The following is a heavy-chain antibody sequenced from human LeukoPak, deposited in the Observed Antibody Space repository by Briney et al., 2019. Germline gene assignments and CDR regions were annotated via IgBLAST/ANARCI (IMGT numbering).Heavy chain of an antibody. D-gene: IGHD2-2*01. V-gene: IGHV3-53*01. CDR1: EYSVGSNY. CDR3: YAAMPLDGLGY. CDR2: IYSGGST. J-gene: IGHJ4*02. Sequence: PGGSLRLSCAASEYSVGSNYMSWVRQAPGKGLEWVSVIYSGGSTYYADSVKGRFTISRDNSRNTLYLQMNSLRAEDTAVYYCYAAMPLDGLGYWGQGTLVTVSS.